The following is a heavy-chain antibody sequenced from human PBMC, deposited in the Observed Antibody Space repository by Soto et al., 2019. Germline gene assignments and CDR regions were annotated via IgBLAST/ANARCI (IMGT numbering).Heavy chain of an antibody. J-gene: IGHJ4*02. D-gene: IGHD4-17*01. CDR3: ARDTYGDYGQVLDY. V-gene: IGHV3-7*01. CDR1: GFTLSRHW. CDR2: IKEDGSEK. Sequence: EVQLVESGGGLVQPGGSLRLSCAASGFTLSRHWMTWVRQAPGKGLEWVANIKEDGSEKYYVDSVKGRFTISRDNAKNSVYLQMNSLRAEDTAVYYCARDTYGDYGQVLDYWGQGTLVTVSS.